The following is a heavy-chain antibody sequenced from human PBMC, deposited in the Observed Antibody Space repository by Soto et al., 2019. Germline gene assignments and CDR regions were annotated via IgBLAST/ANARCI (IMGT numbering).Heavy chain of an antibody. CDR3: ARPRIAVAGPNYYYYGMDV. V-gene: IGHV5-10-1*01. D-gene: IGHD6-19*01. Sequence: GESLKISCKGSGYSFTSYWISWVRQMPGKGLDWMGRIDPSDSYTNYSPSFQGHVTISADKSISTAYLQWSSLKASDTAMYYCARPRIAVAGPNYYYYGMDVWGQGTTVTVSS. CDR1: GYSFTSYW. J-gene: IGHJ6*02. CDR2: IDPSDSYT.